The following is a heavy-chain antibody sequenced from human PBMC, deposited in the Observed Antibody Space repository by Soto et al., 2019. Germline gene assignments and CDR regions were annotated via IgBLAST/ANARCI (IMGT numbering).Heavy chain of an antibody. Sequence: EVLLLESGGALPHRGGPRRLPFPPLGSGLGVYPRVWVPQPHPRGREGVSTISTRGGRTNYADSVKGRFTISRDNSANAVYLDMDNLRSEDTGIYYCAKEFYYDPSGQYSDLYFDSWGQGALVTVSS. CDR1: GSGLGVYP. CDR3: AKEFYYDPSGQYSDLYFDS. J-gene: IGHJ4*02. D-gene: IGHD3-22*01. V-gene: IGHV3-23*01. CDR2: ISTRGGRT.